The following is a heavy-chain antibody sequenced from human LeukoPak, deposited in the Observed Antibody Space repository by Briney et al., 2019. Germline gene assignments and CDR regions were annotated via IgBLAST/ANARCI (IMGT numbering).Heavy chain of an antibody. CDR3: ARGYRGSTPFDY. Sequence: ASVKVSCKASRYTFTSYDINWVRQATGQGLEWMGWMNPNSGNTGYAQKFQGRVTMTRNTSISTAYMELSSLRSEDTAVYYCARGYRGSTPFDYWGQGTLVTVSS. CDR1: RYTFTSYD. V-gene: IGHV1-8*01. CDR2: MNPNSGNT. J-gene: IGHJ4*02. D-gene: IGHD1-26*01.